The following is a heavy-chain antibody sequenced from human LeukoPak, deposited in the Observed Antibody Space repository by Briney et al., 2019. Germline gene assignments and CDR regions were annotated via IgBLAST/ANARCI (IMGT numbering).Heavy chain of an antibody. V-gene: IGHV3-21*06. CDR3: ARAGYSGYVYLFDY. CDR1: GFTFSGYT. D-gene: IGHD5-12*01. CDR2: ISSSGSYM. Sequence: KAGGSLRGSCAASGFTFSGYTLNWVRHAPGKGREWVSTISSSGSYMYYADSVKGRFTISRDNAKNSLYLQMNSLRAEDTAVYYCARAGYSGYVYLFDYWGQGALVTVSS. J-gene: IGHJ4*02.